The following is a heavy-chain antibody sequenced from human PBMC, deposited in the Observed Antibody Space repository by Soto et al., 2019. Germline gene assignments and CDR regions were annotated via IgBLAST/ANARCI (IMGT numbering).Heavy chain of an antibody. D-gene: IGHD3-22*01. J-gene: IGHJ5*02. CDR1: GGSISGSYYY. CDR3: ARVLIPTYYYDSSGLNWFDP. Sequence: PSETLSLTCAVSGGSISGSYYYWGWLRQSPGKGPEWIGSVFYTGFTSYNPSLESRVSVSVDTSKNQFSLKVSGVSAADTAVYYCARVLIPTYYYDSSGLNWFDPWGQGTLVTVSS. CDR2: VFYTGFT. V-gene: IGHV4-39*01.